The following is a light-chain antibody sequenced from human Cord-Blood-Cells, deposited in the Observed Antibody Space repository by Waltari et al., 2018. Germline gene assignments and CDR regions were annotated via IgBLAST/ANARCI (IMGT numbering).Light chain of an antibody. J-gene: IGKJ2*01. CDR1: QSVLYSSNNKNY. CDR2: WAS. Sequence: QSPDSLAVSLGERATINCKSSQSVLYSSNNKNYLAWYQQKPGQPPKLLIYWASTRESGVPDRFSGSGSGTDFTLTISSLQAEDVAVYYCQQYYSTTYTFGQGTKLEIK. V-gene: IGKV4-1*01. CDR3: QQYYSTTYT.